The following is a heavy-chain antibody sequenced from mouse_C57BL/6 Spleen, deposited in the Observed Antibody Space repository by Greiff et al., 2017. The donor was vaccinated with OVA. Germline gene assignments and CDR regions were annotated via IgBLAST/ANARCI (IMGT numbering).Heavy chain of an antibody. V-gene: IGHV5-17*01. CDR1: GFTFSDYG. D-gene: IGHD6-1*01. CDR2: ISSGSSTI. CDR3: ARPSGAWFAY. Sequence: EVQLVESGGGLVKPGGSLKLSCAASGFTFSDYGMHWVRQAPEKGLEWVAYISSGSSTIYYADTVKGRFTISRDNAKNSLFLQMTSLVSEDTAMYYCARPSGAWFAYWGQGTLVTVSA. J-gene: IGHJ3*01.